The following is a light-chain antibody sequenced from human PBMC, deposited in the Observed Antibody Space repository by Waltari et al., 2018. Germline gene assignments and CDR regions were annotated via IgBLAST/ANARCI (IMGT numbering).Light chain of an antibody. CDR3: SSYAGSNNPVV. J-gene: IGLJ2*01. Sequence: QSALTQPPSASGSPGQSVTISCPGTSNDIRGYIDVSWYQQHPGKAPKLMIYEVIKRPSGVPDRFSGSKSGNTASLTVSGLQAEDEADYFCSSYAGSNNPVVFGGGTKLTVL. V-gene: IGLV2-8*01. CDR2: EVI. CDR1: SNDIRGYID.